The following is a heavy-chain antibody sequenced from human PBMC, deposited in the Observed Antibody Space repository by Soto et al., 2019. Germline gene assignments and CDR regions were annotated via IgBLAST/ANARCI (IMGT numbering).Heavy chain of an antibody. J-gene: IGHJ6*02. CDR2: ISYDGSNK. Sequence: PGGSLRLSCAASGFTFSSYAMHWVRQAPGKGLEWVAVISYDGSNKYYADSVKGRFTISRDNSKNTLYLQMNSLRAEDTAVYYCARGDHQRNYYGMDVWGQGTAVTVSS. D-gene: IGHD2-2*01. V-gene: IGHV3-30-3*01. CDR1: GFTFSSYA. CDR3: ARGDHQRNYYGMDV.